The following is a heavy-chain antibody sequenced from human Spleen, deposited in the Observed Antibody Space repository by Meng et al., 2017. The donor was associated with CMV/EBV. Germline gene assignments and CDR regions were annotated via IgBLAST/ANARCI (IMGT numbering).Heavy chain of an antibody. CDR1: GFTFSSYA. V-gene: IGHV3-23*01. CDR3: TKLQDNYNAWFDP. Sequence: GESLKISCTASGFTFSSYAMSWVRQAPGKGPEWVSAMSGSDGRTWYADSVKGRFTISRDNSKNTLYLEMNSLRADDTAVYYCTKLQDNYNAWFDPWGQGTLVTVSS. J-gene: IGHJ5*02. CDR2: MSGSDGRT. D-gene: IGHD5-24*01.